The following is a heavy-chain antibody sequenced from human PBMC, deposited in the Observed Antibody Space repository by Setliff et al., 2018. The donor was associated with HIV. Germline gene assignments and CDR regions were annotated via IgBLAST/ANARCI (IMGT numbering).Heavy chain of an antibody. J-gene: IGHJ3*01. CDR2: IQYGDIS. V-gene: IGHV4-59*01. Sequence: SQTLSLTCTVSGGSISNYYWTWIRQPPGKGPEWVASIQYGDISHYNPSLQSRVTISVDTSTKKFSLYLSSVNETDTAVYYCARSGYTSGFYWVFGAFGVWGQGKMVTVSS. CDR3: ARSGYTSGFYWVFGAFGV. CDR1: GGSISNYY. D-gene: IGHD3-22*01.